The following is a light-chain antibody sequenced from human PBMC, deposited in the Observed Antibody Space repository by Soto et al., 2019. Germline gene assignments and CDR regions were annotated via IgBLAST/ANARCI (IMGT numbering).Light chain of an antibody. Sequence: EIVMTQSPATLSVSPGERATLSCRASQSVTSNLAWYQQKPGRAPRLLIYGASTRATGIPARFSGSGSGTEFTLTISNLKSEDFALYYCQHYFNWPYTFGQGTKVDIK. J-gene: IGKJ2*01. CDR3: QHYFNWPYT. CDR2: GAS. CDR1: QSVTSN. V-gene: IGKV3-15*01.